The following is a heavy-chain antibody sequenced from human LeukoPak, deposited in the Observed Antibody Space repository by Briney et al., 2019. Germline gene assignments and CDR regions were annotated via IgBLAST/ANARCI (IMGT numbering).Heavy chain of an antibody. D-gene: IGHD5-24*01. J-gene: IGHJ4*02. CDR1: GFTFSKYG. CDR2: TSYDGNNK. Sequence: GGSLRLSCAASGFTFSKYGMHWVRQAPGKGLEWLAITSYDGNNKYYADSVKGRFTISRDNSKNTLCLQMNSLRAEDTAVYYCAKGSLRDGYNYGGYFDYWGQGTLVTVSS. CDR3: AKGSLRDGYNYGGYFDY. V-gene: IGHV3-30*18.